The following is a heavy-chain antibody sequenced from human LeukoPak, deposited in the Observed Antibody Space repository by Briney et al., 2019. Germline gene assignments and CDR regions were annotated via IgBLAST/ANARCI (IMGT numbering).Heavy chain of an antibody. CDR1: GYTFTGYY. D-gene: IGHD3-3*01. CDR2: ISAYNGNT. J-gene: IGHJ1*01. CDR3: ARDGPSFWSGYYGYFQH. Sequence: ASVKVSCKASGYTFTGYYMHWVRQAPGQGLEWMGRISAYNGNTNYAQKLQGRVTMTTDTSTSTAYMELRSLRSDDTAVYYCARDGPSFWSGYYGYFQHWGQGTLVTVSS. V-gene: IGHV1-18*04.